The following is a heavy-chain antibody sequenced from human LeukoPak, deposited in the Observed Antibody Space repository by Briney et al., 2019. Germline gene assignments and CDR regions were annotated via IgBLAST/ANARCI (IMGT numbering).Heavy chain of an antibody. J-gene: IGHJ4*02. CDR1: GYTFAGQY. V-gene: IGHV1-2*02. CDR2: IYPSSGDT. CDR3: ARGPLYYYDSSGYYY. Sequence: ASVKVSCKASGYTFAGQYMHWVRQAPGQGLEWMGWIYPSSGDTNYAQKFQGRVTMTRDTSISTAYMELSRLRSDDTAVYYCARGPLYYYDSSGYYYWGQGTLVTVSS. D-gene: IGHD3-22*01.